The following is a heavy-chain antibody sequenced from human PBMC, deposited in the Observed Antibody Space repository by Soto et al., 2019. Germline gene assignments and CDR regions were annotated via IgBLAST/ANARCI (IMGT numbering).Heavy chain of an antibody. J-gene: IGHJ4*02. V-gene: IGHV1-18*01. Sequence: QVHLVQSGAEVKKPGASVKVSCQGSGYAFTTYGITWVRQAPGQGLEWMGWISAHNGNTNYAQKLQGTVTVTRDTSTSTAYMELRSLRYADTAVYYRARGRYGDYWGQGARVTVSS. CDR3: ARGRYGDY. D-gene: IGHD1-1*01. CDR1: GYAFTTYG. CDR2: ISAHNGNT.